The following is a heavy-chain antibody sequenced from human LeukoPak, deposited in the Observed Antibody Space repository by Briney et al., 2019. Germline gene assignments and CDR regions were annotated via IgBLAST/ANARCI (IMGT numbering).Heavy chain of an antibody. D-gene: IGHD3-22*01. CDR3: AKSNSYYDSSGYS. CDR2: ISGSGGST. J-gene: IGHJ5*02. Sequence: PGGSLRLSCAASGFTFSSYAMSWVRQAPGNGLEWVSAISGSGGSTYYADSVKGRFTISRDNSKNTLYLQMNSLRAEDTAVYYCAKSNSYYDSSGYSWGQGTLVTVSS. CDR1: GFTFSSYA. V-gene: IGHV3-23*01.